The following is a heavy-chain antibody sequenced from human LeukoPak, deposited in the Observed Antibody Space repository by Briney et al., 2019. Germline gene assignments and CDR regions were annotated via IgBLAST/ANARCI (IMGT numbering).Heavy chain of an antibody. CDR3: ARERMVRGVDAFDI. D-gene: IGHD3-10*01. CDR2: INHSGRT. J-gene: IGHJ3*02. Sequence: PAETLSLTCAVSGGSFSGYYWTWIRQPPGKGLEWIGEINHSGRTNYNPSLKSRVIMSVDTSKNQFSLKLSSVTAADTAVYYCARERMVRGVDAFDIWGQGTMVTVSS. CDR1: GGSFSGYY. V-gene: IGHV4-34*01.